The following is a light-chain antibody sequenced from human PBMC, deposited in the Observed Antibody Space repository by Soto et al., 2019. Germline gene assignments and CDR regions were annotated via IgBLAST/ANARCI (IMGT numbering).Light chain of an antibody. J-gene: IGLJ1*01. CDR2: DVS. V-gene: IGLV2-14*03. CDR1: SSDVGAYNY. CDR3: SSFTSDSTYV. Sequence: SALTQPASVSGSPGQSITISCTGTSSDVGAYNYVFWYQQHPGKAPKLMIYDVSNRPSGVSNRFSGSKSGNTASLTISGLQAEDEADYYCSSFTSDSTYVLGAGTKLTVL.